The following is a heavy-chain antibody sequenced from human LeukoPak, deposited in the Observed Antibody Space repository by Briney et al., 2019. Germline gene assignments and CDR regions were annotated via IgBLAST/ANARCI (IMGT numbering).Heavy chain of an antibody. D-gene: IGHD6-13*01. V-gene: IGHV1-69*13. CDR2: IIPIFGTA. CDR3: ARFYSSSWYARDQYFQH. J-gene: IGHJ1*01. Sequence: SVKVSCKASGGTFSSYAISWVRQAPGQGLEWMGGIIPIFGTANYAQKFQGRVTITADESTSTAYMELSSLRSEDTAVYYCARFYSSSWYARDQYFQHWGQGTLVTASS. CDR1: GGTFSSYA.